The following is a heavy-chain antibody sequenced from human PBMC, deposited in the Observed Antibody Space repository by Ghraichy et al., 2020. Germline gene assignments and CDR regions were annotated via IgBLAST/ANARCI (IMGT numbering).Heavy chain of an antibody. V-gene: IGHV3-23*01. CDR3: AKGGGRFLEWLLYY. J-gene: IGHJ4*02. Sequence: GGSLRLSCAAFGFTFSSYAMSWVRQAPGKGLEWVSAISGSGGSTYYADSVKGRFTISRDNSKNTLYLQMNSLRAEDTAVYYCAKGGGRFLEWLLYYWGQGTLVTVSS. CDR1: GFTFSSYA. CDR2: ISGSGGST. D-gene: IGHD3-3*01.